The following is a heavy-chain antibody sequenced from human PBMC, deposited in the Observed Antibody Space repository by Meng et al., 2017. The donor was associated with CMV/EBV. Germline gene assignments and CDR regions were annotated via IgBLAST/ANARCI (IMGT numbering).Heavy chain of an antibody. J-gene: IGHJ5*02. CDR3: ANAVVRYNWFDP. D-gene: IGHD4-23*01. Sequence: GSLRLSCTVSGGSISSYYWSWIRQPPGKGLEWIGYIYYSGSTNYNPSLKSRVTISVDTSKNQFSLKLSSVTAADTAVYYCANAVVRYNWFDPWGQGTLVTVSS. CDR2: IYYSGST. CDR1: GGSISSYY. V-gene: IGHV4-59*01.